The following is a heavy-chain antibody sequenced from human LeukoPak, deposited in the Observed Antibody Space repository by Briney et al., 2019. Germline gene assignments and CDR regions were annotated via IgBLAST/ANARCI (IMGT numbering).Heavy chain of an antibody. CDR1: GFTFSSYA. J-gene: IGHJ4*02. V-gene: IGHV3-23*01. CDR2: ISGSGIST. CDR3: AKDERNWNYNLASQTYD. D-gene: IGHD1-7*01. Sequence: GGSLRLSCAASGFTFSSYAMSWVRQAPGKGLEWVSAISGSGISTYYADSGKGRFTVSRDNSKNTLYLQITSLRAEDTAVYYCAKDERNWNYNLASQTYDWGQGTLVTVSS.